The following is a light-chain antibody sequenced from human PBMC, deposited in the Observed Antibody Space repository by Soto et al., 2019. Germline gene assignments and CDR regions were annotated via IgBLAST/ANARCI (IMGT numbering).Light chain of an antibody. CDR1: QSVGSW. Sequence: DIQMTQSPSTLSASVGDRVTMSCRASQSVGSWLAWYQQKPGKAPKFLIYDASTLESGVPSRFSGSGSAAEFTLTISSLQPDDFATYYCHQYDNYPLTFGGGTKVEI. J-gene: IGKJ4*01. V-gene: IGKV1-5*01. CDR3: HQYDNYPLT. CDR2: DAS.